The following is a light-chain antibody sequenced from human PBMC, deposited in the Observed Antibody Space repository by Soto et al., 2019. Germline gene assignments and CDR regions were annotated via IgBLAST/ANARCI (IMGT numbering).Light chain of an antibody. J-gene: IGKJ2*01. CDR1: QTISTND. CDR3: HQYDTAPHT. CDR2: GTS. Sequence: EVVLTQSPGTLSSSPGERATLSCRASQTISTNDVDWYQQKPGQAPRLLIYGTSSRATGIPDRFSGSGSGTDFTLTISRLQPEDSAMYYCHQYDTAPHTFGQGTKLEIK. V-gene: IGKV3-20*01.